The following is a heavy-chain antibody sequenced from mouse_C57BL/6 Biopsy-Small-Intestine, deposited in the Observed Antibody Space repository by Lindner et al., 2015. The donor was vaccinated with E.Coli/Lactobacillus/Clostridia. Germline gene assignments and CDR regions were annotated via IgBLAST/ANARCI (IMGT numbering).Heavy chain of an antibody. J-gene: IGHJ4*01. Sequence: SVKVSCKASGYTFTGYYMHWVRQAPGQGLEWMGWINPNSGGTNYAQKFQGWVTMTRDTSISTAYMELNRLTSDDTAVYYCTRDSGYSYGGFDYWGQGTLVTVSS. CDR1: GYTFTGYY. D-gene: IGHD1-1*02. CDR2: INPNSGGT. CDR3: TRDSGYSYGGFDY. V-gene: IGHV1-19*01.